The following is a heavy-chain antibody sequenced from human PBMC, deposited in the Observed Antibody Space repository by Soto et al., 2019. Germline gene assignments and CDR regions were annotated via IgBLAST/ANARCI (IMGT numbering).Heavy chain of an antibody. CDR3: WGHRIPGRRGSAFDI. D-gene: IGHD6-6*01. V-gene: IGHV4-34*01. J-gene: IGHJ3*02. CDR2: INYSGST. CDR1: GGSFSDYY. Sequence: SETLSLTCAVYGGSFSDYYWNWIRQPPGKGLEWIGEINYSGSTNYEPSLKSRVTVSVETSKKQFFLGLSYVTAVDTAAYYCWGHRIPGRRGSAFDICGQGTMVTVSS.